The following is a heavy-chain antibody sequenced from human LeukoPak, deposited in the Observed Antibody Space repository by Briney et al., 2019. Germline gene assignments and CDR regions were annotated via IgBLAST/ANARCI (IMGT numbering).Heavy chain of an antibody. J-gene: IGHJ4*02. CDR2: IYYSGST. D-gene: IGHD3-10*01. V-gene: IGHV4-61*05. CDR3: ARGGSGSYYRIDY. Sequence: SETLSLTCAVSGGSISSSSYYWGWIRQPPGKGLEWIGYIYYSGSTNYNPSLKSRVTISVDTSKNQFSLKLSSVTAADTAVYYCARGGSGSYYRIDYWGQGTLVTVSS. CDR1: GGSISSSSYY.